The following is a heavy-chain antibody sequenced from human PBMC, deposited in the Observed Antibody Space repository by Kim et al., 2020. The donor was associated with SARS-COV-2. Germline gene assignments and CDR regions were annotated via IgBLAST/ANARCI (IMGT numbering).Heavy chain of an antibody. CDR3: AIEPGMAMAGLDY. V-gene: IGHV3-30*01. D-gene: IGHD6-19*01. Sequence: YADYVKGRFTISRDNTKNTLYLQMNSRRAEDTAVYYCAIEPGMAMAGLDYWGQGTLVTVSS. J-gene: IGHJ4*02.